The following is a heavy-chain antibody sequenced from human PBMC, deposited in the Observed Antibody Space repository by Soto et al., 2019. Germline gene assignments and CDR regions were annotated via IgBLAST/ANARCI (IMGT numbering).Heavy chain of an antibody. Sequence: EVQLVESGGGLVKPGGSLRLSCAASGFTFSSYSMNWVRQAPGKGLEWVSSISSSSSYIYYADSVKGRFTISRDNAKNSLYLQMNSLRDEDTAVYYCATDSLPSGYDNPRDYWGQGTLVTVSS. D-gene: IGHD5-12*01. CDR2: ISSSSSYI. V-gene: IGHV3-21*01. CDR3: ATDSLPSGYDNPRDY. CDR1: GFTFSSYS. J-gene: IGHJ4*02.